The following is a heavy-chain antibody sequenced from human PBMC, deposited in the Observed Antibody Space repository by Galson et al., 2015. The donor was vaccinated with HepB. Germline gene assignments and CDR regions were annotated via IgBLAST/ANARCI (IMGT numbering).Heavy chain of an antibody. CDR1: GFTFSSYG. D-gene: IGHD3-3*02. CDR2: IWYDGSNK. J-gene: IGHJ4*02. V-gene: IGHV3-33*01. Sequence: SLRLSCAASGFTFSSYGMHWVRQAPGKGLEWVAVIWYDGSNKYYADSVKGRFTISRDNSKNTLYLQMNSLRAEDTAVYYCAREGGGELLGSIVWGQGTLVTVSS. CDR3: AREGGGELLGSIV.